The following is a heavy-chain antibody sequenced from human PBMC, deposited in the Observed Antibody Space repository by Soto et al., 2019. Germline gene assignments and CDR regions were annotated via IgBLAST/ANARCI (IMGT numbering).Heavy chain of an antibody. Sequence: ASVKVSCKVSGYTLTELSMHWVRQAPGKGLEWMGGFDPEDGETIYAQKFQGRVTMTEDTSTGTAYMELSSLRSEDTAVYYCASALEYYDHTYYGMDVWGQGTRVTVSS. V-gene: IGHV1-24*01. CDR1: GYTLTELS. CDR3: ASALEYYDHTYYGMDV. J-gene: IGHJ6*02. D-gene: IGHD3-22*01. CDR2: FDPEDGET.